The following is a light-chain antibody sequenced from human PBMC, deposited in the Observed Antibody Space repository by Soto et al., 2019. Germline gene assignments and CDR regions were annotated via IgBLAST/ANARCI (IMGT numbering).Light chain of an antibody. V-gene: IGKV1-5*01. CDR3: QQYNSYSSVA. CDR2: DAS. J-gene: IGKJ1*01. Sequence: DIQMTQSPSILSASVGDRVTITCRASQSISSWLAWYQQKPGKAPKLLIYDASSLGSGVPSRFSGSGSGTEFTLTISSLQPDDFATYYCQQYNSYSSVAFGQGTKVDIK. CDR1: QSISSW.